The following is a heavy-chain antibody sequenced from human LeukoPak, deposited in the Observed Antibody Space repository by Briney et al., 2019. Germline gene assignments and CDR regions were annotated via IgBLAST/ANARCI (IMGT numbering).Heavy chain of an antibody. Sequence: GGSLRLSCVASGFTFKTYGMSWVRQAPGKGLEWVSTLSGSDGSTYYADSVKGRFTISRDNSKSTLYLQMNSLRAEDTAVYYCAAGFYFGDYWGQGTLVTVST. CDR2: LSGSDGST. D-gene: IGHD3-3*01. J-gene: IGHJ4*02. V-gene: IGHV3-23*01. CDR1: GFTFKTYG. CDR3: AAGFYFGDY.